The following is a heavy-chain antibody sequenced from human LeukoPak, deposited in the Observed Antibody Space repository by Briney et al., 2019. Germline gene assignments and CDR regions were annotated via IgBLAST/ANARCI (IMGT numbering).Heavy chain of an antibody. CDR2: ISYDGSNK. V-gene: IGHV3-30*03. J-gene: IGHJ4*02. CDR1: GFTFSSYG. CDR3: ARDVPNSGSYWGPFDY. Sequence: QPGGSLRLSCAASGFTFSSYGMHWVRQAPGKGLEWVAVISYDGSNKYYADSVKGRFTISRDNSKNTLYLQMNSLRAEDTAVYYCARDVPNSGSYWGPFDYWGQGTLVTVSS. D-gene: IGHD1-26*01.